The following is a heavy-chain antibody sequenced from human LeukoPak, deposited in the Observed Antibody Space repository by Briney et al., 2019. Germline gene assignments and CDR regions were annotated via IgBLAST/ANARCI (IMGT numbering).Heavy chain of an antibody. Sequence: SETLSLTCTVSGYSISSGYYWGWIRQPPGKGLEWIGSIYHSGSTNYNPSLKSRVTISVDTSKNQFSLKLSSVTAADTAVYYCARSRGTGTTIFDYWGQGTLVTVSS. CDR1: GYSISSGYY. CDR3: ARSRGTGTTIFDY. D-gene: IGHD1/OR15-1a*01. CDR2: IYHSGST. V-gene: IGHV4-38-2*02. J-gene: IGHJ4*02.